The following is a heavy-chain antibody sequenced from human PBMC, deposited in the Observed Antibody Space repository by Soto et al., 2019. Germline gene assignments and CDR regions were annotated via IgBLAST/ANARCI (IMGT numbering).Heavy chain of an antibody. CDR1: GYVFTTYF. D-gene: IGHD5-18*01. J-gene: IGHJ4*02. Sequence: QVQLVQSGTEVKKPGASVKVSCKASGYVFTTYFMHWVRQAPGQGLEWMGIINPSSGSTTYAQHLQGRVTLTRDTSTSTLFMELSSLISEDAAVYYCARGGYSFGLQFFDYWGQGTLVTVSS. CDR3: ARGGYSFGLQFFDY. V-gene: IGHV1-46*01. CDR2: INPSSGST.